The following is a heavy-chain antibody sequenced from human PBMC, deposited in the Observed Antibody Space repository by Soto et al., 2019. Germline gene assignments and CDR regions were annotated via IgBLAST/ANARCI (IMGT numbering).Heavy chain of an antibody. J-gene: IGHJ4*02. CDR2: FSYSGST. V-gene: IGHV4-39*01. CDR3: ARQVRQQLVPSYYFDY. D-gene: IGHD6-13*01. CDR1: GGSISSGGSS. Sequence: PSETLSLTCAVSGGSISSGGSSWGWIRQPPEKGLEWIGTFSYSGSTYYNPSLESRVTISVDTSKNQFSLKVSSVTAADTAMYYCARQVRQQLVPSYYFDYWGQGTLVTVSS.